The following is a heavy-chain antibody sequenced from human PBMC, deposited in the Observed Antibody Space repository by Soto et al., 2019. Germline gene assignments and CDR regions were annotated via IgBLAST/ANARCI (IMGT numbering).Heavy chain of an antibody. CDR2: IKQDGSEI. Sequence: PGGSLRLSCAASGFTFESYTMDWVRQAPGKGLEWVANIKQDGSEIYYVDPVKGRFTISRDNAKNSLYLQMNSLRADDTAVYYCARLEWWFDPWGQGTLVTVSS. CDR3: ARLEWWFDP. J-gene: IGHJ5*02. D-gene: IGHD3-3*01. CDR1: GFTFESYT. V-gene: IGHV3-7*01.